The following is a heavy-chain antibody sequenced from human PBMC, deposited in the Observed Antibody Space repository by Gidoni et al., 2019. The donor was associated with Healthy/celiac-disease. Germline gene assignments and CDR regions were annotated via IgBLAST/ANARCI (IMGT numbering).Heavy chain of an antibody. Sequence: QITLKESGPTLVKPTQTLTLTFTFSGFSLRTSGVGVGWIRQPPGKALEWLALIYWDDDKRYSPSLKSRLTITKDTSKNQVVLTMTNMDPVDTATNYCAHRHGYNFVYYFDYWGQGTLVTVSS. CDR2: IYWDDDK. D-gene: IGHD5-12*01. V-gene: IGHV2-5*02. J-gene: IGHJ4*02. CDR1: GFSLRTSGVG. CDR3: AHRHGYNFVYYFDY.